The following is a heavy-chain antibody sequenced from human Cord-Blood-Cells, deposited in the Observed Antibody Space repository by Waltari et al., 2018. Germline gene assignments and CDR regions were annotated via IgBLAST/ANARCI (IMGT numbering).Heavy chain of an antibody. Sequence: QVQLVQSGAEVKKPGAPVTVSCQASGYTFTTSDTNWVRQATGQGLELMGWMNPNSGNTGYAQKFQGRVTITRNTSISTTYMELSSLRSEDTAVYYCARDSGSSADFDYWGQGTLVTVSS. V-gene: IGHV1-8*03. J-gene: IGHJ4*02. CDR2: MNPNSGNT. CDR1: GYTFTTSD. D-gene: IGHD1-26*01. CDR3: ARDSGSSADFDY.